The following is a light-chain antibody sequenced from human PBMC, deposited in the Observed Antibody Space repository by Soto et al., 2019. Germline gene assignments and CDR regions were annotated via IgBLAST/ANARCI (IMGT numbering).Light chain of an antibody. CDR3: QQHGGALPYP. Sequence: EVVLTQSPGTLSLSPGDRATVSCRASQTVHSSFFAWYQQKGGQAPRLLIYGTSNRAAGIPDRFSGHGSGTDFALTIDGLEPGDFAMFFCQQHGGALPYPFGRGTRLEI. V-gene: IGKV3-20*01. J-gene: IGKJ2*01. CDR1: QTVHSSF. CDR2: GTS.